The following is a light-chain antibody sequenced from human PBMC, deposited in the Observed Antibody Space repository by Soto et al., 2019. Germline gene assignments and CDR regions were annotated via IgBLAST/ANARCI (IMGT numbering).Light chain of an antibody. CDR1: QSVSNNY. CDR2: GAS. CDR3: QQSGSSPLT. J-gene: IGKJ4*01. Sequence: EIVLTQSPGTLSLSPGERATLSCRASQSVSNNYLAWYQQKPGQAPRLLIYGASSRATGIPDRFSGSGSATDFTLTISRLEPEDFAVYLCQQSGSSPLTFGGGTKVEIK. V-gene: IGKV3-20*01.